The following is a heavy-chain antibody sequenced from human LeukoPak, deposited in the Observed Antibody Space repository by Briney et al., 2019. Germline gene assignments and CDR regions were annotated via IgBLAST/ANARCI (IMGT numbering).Heavy chain of an antibody. D-gene: IGHD6-19*01. CDR3: ARDSSGLYYFDY. J-gene: IGHJ4*02. CDR2: ISSSTSYI. CDR1: GFTFSSYS. Sequence: GGSLRLSCAASGFTFSSYSMNWVRQAPGKGLEWVSFISSSTSYISYADSVKGRFTISRDNAKSSLWLQMNSLRAEDTAVYYCARDSSGLYYFDYWGQGTLVTVSS. V-gene: IGHV3-21*01.